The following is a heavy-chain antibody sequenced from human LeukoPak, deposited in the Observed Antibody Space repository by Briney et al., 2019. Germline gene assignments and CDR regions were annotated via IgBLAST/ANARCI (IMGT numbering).Heavy chain of an antibody. J-gene: IGHJ4*02. CDR2: ISYDGSNK. CDR1: GFTFSSYG. V-gene: IGHV3-30*18. Sequence: GGSLRLSCAASGFTFSSYGMHWVRQAPGKGLEGVAVISYDGSNKYYADSVKGRFTISRDNSKNTPYLQMNSLRAEDTAVYYCAKLYNIVATKPLDYWGQGTLVTVSS. D-gene: IGHD5-12*01. CDR3: AKLYNIVATKPLDY.